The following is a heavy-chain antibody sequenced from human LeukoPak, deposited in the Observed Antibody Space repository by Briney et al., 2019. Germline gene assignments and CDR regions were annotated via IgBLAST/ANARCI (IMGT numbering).Heavy chain of an antibody. CDR3: ATLGPDIEVVPAAPARVWFDP. Sequence: SETLSLTCAVYGGSFSGYYWSWIRQPPGKGLEWIGEINHSGSTNYNPSLKSRVTISVDTSKNQFSLKLSSVTAADTAVYYCATLGPDIEVVPAAPARVWFDPWGQGTLVTVSS. D-gene: IGHD2-2*01. J-gene: IGHJ5*02. CDR2: INHSGST. CDR1: GGSFSGYY. V-gene: IGHV4-34*01.